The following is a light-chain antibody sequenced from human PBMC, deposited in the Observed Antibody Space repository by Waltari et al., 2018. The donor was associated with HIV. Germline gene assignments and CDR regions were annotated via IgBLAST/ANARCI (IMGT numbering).Light chain of an antibody. CDR3: QQYKGYPLT. V-gene: IGKV1-16*02. J-gene: IGKJ5*01. CDR1: QDISRS. CDR2: AAS. Sequence: DIQMTQSPSSLSASVGDRVTITCRASQDISRSLAWDQQKPGKAPKSLIYAASTLQSGVPSKFRGSGSETYFTLTINSLQSEDSATYYCQQYKGYPLTFGQGTRLEIK.